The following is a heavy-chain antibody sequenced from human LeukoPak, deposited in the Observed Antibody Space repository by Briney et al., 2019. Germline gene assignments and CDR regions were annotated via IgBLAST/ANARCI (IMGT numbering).Heavy chain of an antibody. D-gene: IGHD5-12*01. CDR1: GFTFSSYS. CDR2: ISSSSSYI. V-gene: IGHV3-21*01. J-gene: IGHJ6*02. Sequence: GGSLRLSCAASGFTFSSYSMNWVRQAPGKGLEWVSSISSSSSYIYYADSVKGRFTISRDNAKNSLYLQMNSLRAEDTAVYYCARDNDIVVSYGMDVWGQGTTVTVS. CDR3: ARDNDIVVSYGMDV.